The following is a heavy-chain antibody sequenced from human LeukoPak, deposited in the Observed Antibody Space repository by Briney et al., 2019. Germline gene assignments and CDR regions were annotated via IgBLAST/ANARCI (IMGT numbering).Heavy chain of an antibody. CDR2: ISSSSSYI. D-gene: IGHD6-6*01. CDR3: AGSSSSRGLCLR. CDR1: GFTFSTYS. J-gene: IGHJ4*02. V-gene: IGHV3-21*01. Sequence: GASLRLSCAASGFTFSTYSMNWVRQAPGKGLEWVSFISSSSSYIYYADSVKGRFTISRDNAKDSLYLQMNSLRAEDTAVYYCAGSSSSRGLCLRWGQGTLVTASS.